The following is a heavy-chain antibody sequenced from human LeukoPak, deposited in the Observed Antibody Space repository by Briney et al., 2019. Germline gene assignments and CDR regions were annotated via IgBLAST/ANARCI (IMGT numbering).Heavy chain of an antibody. CDR1: GFTVSSNY. Sequence: GGSLRLSCAASGFTVSSNYMSWVRQAPGKGLEWVSVIYSGGSTYYADSVKGRFTISRDNSKNTLYLQMNSLRAEDTAVYYCARVGGRYSYASDYWGQGTLVTVS. CDR3: ARVGGRYSYASDY. V-gene: IGHV3-53*01. D-gene: IGHD5-18*01. J-gene: IGHJ4*02. CDR2: IYSGGST.